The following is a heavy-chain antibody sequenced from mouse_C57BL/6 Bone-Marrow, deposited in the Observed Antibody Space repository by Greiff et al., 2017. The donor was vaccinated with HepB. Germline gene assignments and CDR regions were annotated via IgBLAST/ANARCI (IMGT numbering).Heavy chain of an antibody. CDR1: GFSLTSYG. CDR3: ARPIDGYYGGFAY. J-gene: IGHJ3*01. V-gene: IGHV2-6*03. Sequence: VKLMESGPGLVAPSQSLSITCTVSGFSLTSYGVHWVRQPPGKGLEWLVVIWSDGSTTYNSALKSRLSISKDNSKSQVFLKMNSLQTDDTAMYYCARPIDGYYGGFAYWGQGTLVTVSA. D-gene: IGHD2-3*01. CDR2: IWSDGST.